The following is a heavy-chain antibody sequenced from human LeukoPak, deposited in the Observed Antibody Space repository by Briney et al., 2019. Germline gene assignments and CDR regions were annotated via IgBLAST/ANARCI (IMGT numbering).Heavy chain of an antibody. Sequence: GGSLRLSCAASGFTFSSYTMSWVRQAPGKGLEWVAVMSYDGGNKYFADSVKGRFTISRDNSKNTLYLQMNSLRPEDTAVYYCAKGRVPGTVTATYDAFDIWGQGTMVTVSS. V-gene: IGHV3-30*18. D-gene: IGHD2-21*02. CDR3: AKGRVPGTVTATYDAFDI. CDR1: GFTFSSYT. CDR2: MSYDGGNK. J-gene: IGHJ3*02.